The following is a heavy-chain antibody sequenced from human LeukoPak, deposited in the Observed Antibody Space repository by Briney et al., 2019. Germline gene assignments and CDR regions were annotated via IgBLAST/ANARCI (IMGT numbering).Heavy chain of an antibody. CDR2: INRSGDT. J-gene: IGHJ6*03. V-gene: IGHV4-39*01. D-gene: IGHD2/OR15-2a*01. CDR3: AGVDSTFNFYFNMDV. Sequence: SETLSLTCTVSGGSISSSSYYWGWIRQPPGKGLEWIGEINRSGDTSYNPSLKSRVTISADTSQNQFSLKMTSVTAVDTAVYYCAGVDSTFNFYFNMDVWGQGTTVIV. CDR1: GGSISSSSYY.